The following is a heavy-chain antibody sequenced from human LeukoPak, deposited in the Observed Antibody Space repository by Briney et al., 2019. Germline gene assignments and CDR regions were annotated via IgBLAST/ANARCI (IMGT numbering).Heavy chain of an antibody. CDR1: GFTFRSYS. CDR2: ISSTSTYI. CDR3: ARGSSRADY. D-gene: IGHD6-19*01. J-gene: IGHJ4*02. Sequence: GGSLRLSCAASGFTFRSYSMNWVRQAPGKGLEWVSTISSTSTYIHYADSVKGRFTISRDNSRNSLYLQMNSLRAEDTAVYYCARGSSRADYWGQGTLVTVSS. V-gene: IGHV3-21*01.